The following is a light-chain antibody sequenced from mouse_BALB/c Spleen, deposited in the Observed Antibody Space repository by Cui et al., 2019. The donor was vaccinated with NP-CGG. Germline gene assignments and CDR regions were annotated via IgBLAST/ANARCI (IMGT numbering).Light chain of an antibody. CDR3: ALWYSNHWV. CDR1: TGAVTTSNY. Sequence: AVVTQASALTTSPGETVTITCCSSTGAVTTSNYANWVQEKPDHLFTGLIGGTNNRAPGVPARFSGSLIGDKAALTITGAQTEDEAIYFCALWYSNHWVFGGGTKLTVL. CDR2: GTN. V-gene: IGLV1*01. J-gene: IGLJ1*01.